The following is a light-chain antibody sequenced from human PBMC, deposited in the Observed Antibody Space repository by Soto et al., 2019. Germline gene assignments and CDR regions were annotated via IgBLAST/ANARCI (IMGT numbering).Light chain of an antibody. Sequence: EIVMTQSPASLSVSPGERATLSCRATQRIRSNLAWYQQKPGQAPRLVMNGASTRATGIPDRFTGSGSGTEFTLAITSLQSEDFAVYYCQHYHDLPLTFGQGTRLEIK. V-gene: IGKV3-15*01. CDR3: QHYHDLPLT. J-gene: IGKJ5*01. CDR2: GAS. CDR1: QRIRSN.